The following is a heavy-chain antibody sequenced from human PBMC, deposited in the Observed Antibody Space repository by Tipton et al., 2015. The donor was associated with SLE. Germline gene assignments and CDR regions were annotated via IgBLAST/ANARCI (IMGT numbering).Heavy chain of an antibody. CDR3: ARGYCSGDVCFGRLYFDY. CDR2: IYNSGST. CDR1: GVSISSHSHY. Sequence: TLSLTCSVSGVSISSHSHYWGWIRQPPGKGLEWIGIIYNSGSTYSSPSLKSRVTISVDTSKNQFSLKMSSVTAADTAVYYCARGYCSGDVCFGRLYFDYWGQGPLVTVSA. D-gene: IGHD2-8*02. J-gene: IGHJ4*02. V-gene: IGHV4-39*07.